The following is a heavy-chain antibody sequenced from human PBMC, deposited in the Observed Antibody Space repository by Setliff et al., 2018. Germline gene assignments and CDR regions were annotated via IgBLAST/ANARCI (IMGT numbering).Heavy chain of an antibody. CDR1: GFTFNNFA. V-gene: IGHV3-33*01. CDR3: ARQATDY. Sequence: PGGSLRLSCAASGFTFNNFAMHWVRQAPGKGLEWVAVIWYDGSNKYYADSVKGRFTISRDNSKNTLYLQMNSLRAEDTALYYCARQATDYRGQGTLVTVPQ. J-gene: IGHJ4*02. CDR2: IWYDGSNK.